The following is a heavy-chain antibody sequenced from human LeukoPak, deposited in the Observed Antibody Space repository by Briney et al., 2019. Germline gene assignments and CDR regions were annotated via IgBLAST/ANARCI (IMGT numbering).Heavy chain of an antibody. CDR1: GFTFSSYA. J-gene: IGHJ4*02. CDR2: ISYDGSNK. V-gene: IGHV3-30*04. CDR3: AREGEPNYYFDY. D-gene: IGHD1-26*01. Sequence: GGSLRLSCAASGFTFSSYAMHWVRQAPGKGLEWVAVISYDGSNKYYADSVKGRFTISRDNSKNTLYLQMNSLRAEDTAVYYCAREGEPNYYFDYWGQGTLVTVSS.